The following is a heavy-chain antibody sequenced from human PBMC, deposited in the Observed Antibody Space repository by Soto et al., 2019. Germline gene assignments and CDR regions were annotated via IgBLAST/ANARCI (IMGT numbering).Heavy chain of an antibody. CDR2: INHSGST. CDR1: GGSLSGYY. V-gene: IGHV4-34*01. D-gene: IGHD2-8*01. Sequence: PSETLSLTYAVYGGSLSGYYWRWIRQPPGKGLEWIGEINHSGSTNYNPSLKSRVTISVDTSKNQFSLKLSSVTAADTAVYYCARMFDQKYCTHGVCYPPPSSYYGMDLWCQGTTVTAS. J-gene: IGHJ6*02. CDR3: ARMFDQKYCTHGVCYPPPSSYYGMDL.